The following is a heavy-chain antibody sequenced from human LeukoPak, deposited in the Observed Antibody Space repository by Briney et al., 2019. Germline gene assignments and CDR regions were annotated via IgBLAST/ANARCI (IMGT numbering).Heavy chain of an antibody. Sequence: SETLSLTCAVSGDSISCSNWWTWVRQPPGKGLEWIGEIYHSGSTNYNPSLKSRVTMSLDKSKNQFSLKLTSVTAADTAVYYCAREAAGQWFDPWGQGTLVTVSS. D-gene: IGHD6-25*01. CDR3: AREAAGQWFDP. CDR1: GDSISCSNW. V-gene: IGHV4-4*02. J-gene: IGHJ5*02. CDR2: IYHSGST.